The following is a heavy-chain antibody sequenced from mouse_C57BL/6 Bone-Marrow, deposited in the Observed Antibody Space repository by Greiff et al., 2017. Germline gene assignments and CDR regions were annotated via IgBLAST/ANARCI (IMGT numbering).Heavy chain of an antibody. CDR3: ARLGTTVVATDWYFDV. CDR2: ISNLAYSI. Sequence: EVKLMESGGGLVQPGGSLKLSCAASGFTFSDYGMAWVRQAPRKGPEWVAFISNLAYSIYYADTVTGRFIISRENAKNTLYLEMSSLRSEDTAMYYCARLGTTVVATDWYFDVWGTGTTVTVSS. J-gene: IGHJ1*03. CDR1: GFTFSDYG. V-gene: IGHV5-15*01. D-gene: IGHD1-1*01.